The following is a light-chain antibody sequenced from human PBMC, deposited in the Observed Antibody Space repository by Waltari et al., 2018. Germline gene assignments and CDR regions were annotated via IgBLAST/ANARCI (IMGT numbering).Light chain of an antibody. J-gene: IGLJ2*01. CDR3: CSYAGSSTLV. CDR2: EVS. Sequence: QSALPHPPSVSGSPGQSITISCPTSSLDVVNSNLVSWYQKHPGQAPKCVIYEVSQRPSGVSDRFSGSKSGNTASLTISGLQAEDEADYYCCSYAGSSTLVFGGGTKLTVL. V-gene: IGLV2-23*02. CDR1: SLDVVNSNL.